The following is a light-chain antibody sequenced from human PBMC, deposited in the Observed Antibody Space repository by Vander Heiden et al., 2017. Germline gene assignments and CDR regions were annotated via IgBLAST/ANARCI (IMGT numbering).Light chain of an antibody. V-gene: IGLV3-19*01. CDR1: RQRNSY. CDR2: GKN. CDR3: NSRDSSGNHYV. Sequence: SSELTPDPAASVALGPTARIPCQGDRQRNSYASWYQQKPGQAPVLVIYGKNNRPSGIPARFSGPRSGNTDSLTITGAQAEGEADDYCNSRDSSGNHYVFGTGTKVTVL. J-gene: IGLJ1*01.